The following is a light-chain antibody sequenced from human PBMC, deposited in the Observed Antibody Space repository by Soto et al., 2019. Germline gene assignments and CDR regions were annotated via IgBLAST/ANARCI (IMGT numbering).Light chain of an antibody. J-gene: IGKJ1*01. CDR3: QQYKSWLT. CDR1: QSINNK. CDR2: GAS. V-gene: IGKV3-15*01. Sequence: IVMTQSPATLSVSPGERATLSCRASQSINNKLAWYQQRPGQAPRLLIYGASTRVTGIPARFSGSGSGTEFTLTISGLQSEDFGVYYCQQYKSWLTFGQGTNVETK.